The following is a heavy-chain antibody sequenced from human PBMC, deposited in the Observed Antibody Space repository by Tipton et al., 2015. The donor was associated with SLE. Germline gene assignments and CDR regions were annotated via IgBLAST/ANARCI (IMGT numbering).Heavy chain of an antibody. CDR1: GGSFSGYY. CDR2: INHSGST. Sequence: TLSLTCAVYGGSFSGYYWSWIRQPPGKGLEWIGEINHSGSTNYNPSLKSRVTISVDTSKNQFSLKLSSVTAADTAVYYCARVPVAGTGYDYWGQGTLVTVSS. CDR3: ARVPVAGTGYDY. J-gene: IGHJ4*02. V-gene: IGHV4-34*01. D-gene: IGHD6-19*01.